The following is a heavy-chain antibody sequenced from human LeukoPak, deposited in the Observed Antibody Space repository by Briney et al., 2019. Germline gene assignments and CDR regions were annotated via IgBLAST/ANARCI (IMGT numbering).Heavy chain of an antibody. Sequence: PGGSLRLSCAASGFTFENYAMEWVRQPPGKGLEWVSGINWKGARTAYAESVKGRFTISRDNSKNTLHLQMNSVRAEDTAIYYCARGDKQLLFNRNKGGFDPWGQGTLVTVSS. CDR3: ARGDKQLLFNRNKGGFDP. V-gene: IGHV3-9*01. D-gene: IGHD2-2*01. CDR2: INWKGART. J-gene: IGHJ5*02. CDR1: GFTFENYA.